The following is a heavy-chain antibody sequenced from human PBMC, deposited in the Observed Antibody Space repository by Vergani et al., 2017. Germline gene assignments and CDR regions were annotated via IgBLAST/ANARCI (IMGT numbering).Heavy chain of an antibody. V-gene: IGHV3-21*01. Sequence: VQLVESGGGVVQPGRSLRLSCAASGFTFSSYSMNWVRQAPGKGLEWVSSISSSSSYIYYADSVKGRFTISRDNSKNTLYLQMNSLRAEDTAVYYCARAPIWRPYSGYDRGYGMDVWGQGTTVTVSS. CDR1: GFTFSSYS. J-gene: IGHJ6*02. CDR3: ARAPIWRPYSGYDRGYGMDV. D-gene: IGHD5-12*01. CDR2: ISSSSSYI.